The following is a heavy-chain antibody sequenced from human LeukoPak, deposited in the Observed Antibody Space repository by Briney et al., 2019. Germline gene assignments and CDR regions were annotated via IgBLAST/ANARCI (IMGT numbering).Heavy chain of an antibody. J-gene: IGHJ1*01. CDR3: ARDPTPGYCSSTSCYRPEYFQH. CDR1: GYTFTGYY. D-gene: IGHD2-2*02. Sequence: ASVKVSCKASGYTFTGYYMHWVRQAPGQGLEWMGWINPNSGGTNYAQKFRGWVTMTRDTSISTAYMELSRLRSDDTAVYYCARDPTPGYCSSTSCYRPEYFQHWGQGTLVTVSS. V-gene: IGHV1-2*04. CDR2: INPNSGGT.